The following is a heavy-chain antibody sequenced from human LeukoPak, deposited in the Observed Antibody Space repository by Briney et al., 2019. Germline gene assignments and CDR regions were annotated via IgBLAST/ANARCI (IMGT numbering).Heavy chain of an antibody. Sequence: SETLSLTCTVSGGSISSSSYYWGWIRQPPGKGLEWIGSIYYSGSTFYNPSLKSRVTISVDTSKNQFSLKLSSVTAADTAVYYCARDPSPYCGGDCAIDYWGQGTLVTVSS. CDR1: GGSISSSSYY. J-gene: IGHJ4*02. CDR2: IYYSGST. CDR3: ARDPSPYCGGDCAIDY. D-gene: IGHD2-21*02. V-gene: IGHV4-39*02.